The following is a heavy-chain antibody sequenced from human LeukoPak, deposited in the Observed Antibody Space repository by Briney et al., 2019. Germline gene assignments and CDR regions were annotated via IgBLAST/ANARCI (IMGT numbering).Heavy chain of an antibody. Sequence: PGGSLRLSCAASGITFSTYWMNWVRQPPGKGLEWIGEIYHSGSTNYNPSLKSRVTISVDKSKNQFSLKLSSVTAADTAVYYCARDGGYCSSTSCYEPMMDWGQGTLVTVSS. V-gene: IGHV4-4*02. J-gene: IGHJ4*02. CDR2: IYHSGST. D-gene: IGHD2-2*01. CDR3: ARDGGYCSSTSCYEPMMD. CDR1: GITFSTYW.